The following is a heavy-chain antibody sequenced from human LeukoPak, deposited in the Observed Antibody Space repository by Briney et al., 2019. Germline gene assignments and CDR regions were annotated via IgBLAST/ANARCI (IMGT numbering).Heavy chain of an antibody. CDR1: GYTFTSYD. J-gene: IGHJ4*02. CDR2: MNPNSGNT. Sequence: ASVKVSCKASGYTFTSYDINWVRQATGQGLEWMGWMNPNSGNTGYAQKFQGRVTMTRNTSISTAYMELSSLRSEDTAVYYCARGYVPGIRRIVGARSYYFDYWGQGTLVTVSS. V-gene: IGHV1-8*01. D-gene: IGHD1-26*01. CDR3: ARGYVPGIRRIVGARSYYFDY.